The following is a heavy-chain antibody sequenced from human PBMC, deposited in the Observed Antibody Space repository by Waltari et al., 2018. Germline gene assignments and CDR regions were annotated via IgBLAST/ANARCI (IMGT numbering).Heavy chain of an antibody. Sequence: QVQLQQWGAGLLKPSETLSLTCAVSGGSFSGYYWRWIRQPPGKGLEWIGEINHGGSTNYTPPLKSRATISVDTSKNQFSLKLSSGTAADTAVYYCARETLYYDIWTGYKRGYFDLWGRGTLVTVSS. CDR2: INHGGST. J-gene: IGHJ2*01. CDR3: ARETLYYDIWTGYKRGYFDL. CDR1: GGSFSGYY. V-gene: IGHV4-34*01. D-gene: IGHD3-9*01.